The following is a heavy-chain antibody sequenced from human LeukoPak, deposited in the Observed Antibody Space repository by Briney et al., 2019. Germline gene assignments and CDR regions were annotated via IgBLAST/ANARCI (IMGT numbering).Heavy chain of an antibody. J-gene: IGHJ4*02. Sequence: GGSLRLSCAASGFTFSSYGMHWVRQAPGKGLEWVAFIRYDGSNKYYADSVKGRFTISRDSSKNTLYLQMNSLRAEDTAVYYCAKDATLYSGYHFDYWGQGTLVTVSS. CDR3: AKDATLYSGYHFDY. CDR2: IRYDGSNK. D-gene: IGHD5-12*01. CDR1: GFTFSSYG. V-gene: IGHV3-30*02.